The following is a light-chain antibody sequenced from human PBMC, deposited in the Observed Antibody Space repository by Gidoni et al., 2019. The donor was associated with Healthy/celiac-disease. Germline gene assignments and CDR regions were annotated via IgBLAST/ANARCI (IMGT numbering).Light chain of an antibody. CDR2: DSS. V-gene: IGKV3-11*01. CDR1: QSVSSY. J-gene: IGKJ4*01. CDR3: QKRSKRTQLT. Sequence: DIVLTQSTATLSLSPGERATLSCRASQSVSSYLAWYQQNHGQAPRLLIYDSSNRATGSPARCSGSGSGTDFTLTISSLEHEDFVGYYCQKRSKRTQLTFGGXTKVEIK.